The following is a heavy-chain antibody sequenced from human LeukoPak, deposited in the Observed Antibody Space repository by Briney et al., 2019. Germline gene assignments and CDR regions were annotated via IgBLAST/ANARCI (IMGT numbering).Heavy chain of an antibody. V-gene: IGHV5-51*01. Sequence: GESLKISCKGSGYSFTSYWIGWVRQMPGKGLEWMGIIYPGDSDTRYSPSFQGQVTISADKSISTAYLQWSSLKASDTAMYYCARQNYYDSSGYYPSNWFDSWGQGILVTVSS. CDR1: GYSFTSYW. CDR2: IYPGDSDT. CDR3: ARQNYYDSSGYYPSNWFDS. J-gene: IGHJ5*01. D-gene: IGHD3-22*01.